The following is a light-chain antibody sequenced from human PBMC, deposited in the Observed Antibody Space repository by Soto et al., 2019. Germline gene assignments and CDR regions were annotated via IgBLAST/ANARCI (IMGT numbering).Light chain of an antibody. V-gene: IGKV1-27*01. CDR3: QKYDSAPLT. J-gene: IGKJ4*01. Sequence: DIQMTQSPSSLSASVGDRVTITCRASQDISNSLAWYQQKPGKVPLLIYAASTLQSGVPSRFGGSGSGTDFTLTISSLQPEDVATYYCQKYDSAPLTFGGGTKVEIK. CDR1: QDISNS. CDR2: AAS.